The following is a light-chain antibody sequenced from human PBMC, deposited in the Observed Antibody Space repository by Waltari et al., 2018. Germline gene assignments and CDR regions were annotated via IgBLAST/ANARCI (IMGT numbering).Light chain of an antibody. CDR3: QQSYRAPQT. V-gene: IGKV1-39*01. CDR2: SAS. J-gene: IGKJ4*01. Sequence: DIQVTPSPSSLSASVGDRVPLTCRTSQSISTSLNGYQKKPGKPPKLLSFSASALQSGVSSRFSGSGSQTDFTLTIRNLQPEDFATYYCQQSYRAPQTFGGGTKVDMK. CDR1: QSISTS.